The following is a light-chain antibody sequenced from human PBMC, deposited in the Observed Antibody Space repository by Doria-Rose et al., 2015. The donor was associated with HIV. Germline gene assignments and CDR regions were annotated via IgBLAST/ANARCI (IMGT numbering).Light chain of an antibody. Sequence: DIQVTQSPSTLSASVGDRVTITCRASQSISNWLAWYQQKPGQAPKLLIYKASTLQSGFPSRFRGSGSGTEFTLAISSLQPDDFATYYCQHFDKYFSWTFGHGTKVDIK. J-gene: IGKJ1*01. V-gene: IGKV1-5*03. CDR2: KAS. CDR1: QSISNW. CDR3: QHFDKYFSWT.